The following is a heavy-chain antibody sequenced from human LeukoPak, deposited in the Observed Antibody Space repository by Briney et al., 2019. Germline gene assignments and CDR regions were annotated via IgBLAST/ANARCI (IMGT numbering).Heavy chain of an antibody. V-gene: IGHV3-23*01. D-gene: IGHD5-18*01. CDR2: ISGSGGST. CDR1: GFTFSSYA. CDR3: AKHADTAMVGDYFDY. Sequence: PGRSLRLSCAASGFTFSSYAMSWVRHAPGKGLEWVSAISGSGGSTYYADSVKGRFTISRDNSKNTLYLQMNSLRAEDTAVYYCAKHADTAMVGDYFDYWGQGTLVTVSS. J-gene: IGHJ4*02.